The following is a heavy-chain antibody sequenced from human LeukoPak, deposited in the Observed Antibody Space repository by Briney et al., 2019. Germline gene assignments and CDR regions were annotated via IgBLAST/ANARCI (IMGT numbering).Heavy chain of an antibody. V-gene: IGHV4-34*01. CDR1: GGSFSGYY. CDR2: INHSGST. Sequence: SETLSLTCAVYGGSFSGYYWSWIRQPPGMGLEWIGEINHSGSTNYNPSLKSRVTISVDTSKNQFSLKLSSVTAADTAVYYCARGPRTITMVRGVKWFDPWGQGTLVTVSS. D-gene: IGHD3-10*01. J-gene: IGHJ5*02. CDR3: ARGPRTITMVRGVKWFDP.